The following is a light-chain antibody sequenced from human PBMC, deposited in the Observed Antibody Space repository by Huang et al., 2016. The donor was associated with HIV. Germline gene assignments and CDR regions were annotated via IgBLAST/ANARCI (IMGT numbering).Light chain of an antibody. CDR2: EAS. CDR1: QDISNY. CDR3: QHYANLPYT. Sequence: DIQMTRSPSSLSASIGDRVTITCQASQDISNYLNWYQQKPGKAPKLLIYEASNLEAGFPSRFSGSGSGSHFSLSISSLQPEDGATYFCQHYANLPYTFGQGTKLEI. J-gene: IGKJ2*01. V-gene: IGKV1-33*01.